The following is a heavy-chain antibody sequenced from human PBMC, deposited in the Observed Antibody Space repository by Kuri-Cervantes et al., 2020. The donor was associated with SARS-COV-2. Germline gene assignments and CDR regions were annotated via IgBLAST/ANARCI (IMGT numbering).Heavy chain of an antibody. CDR1: GFIFRNAW. CDR3: ATGPLDY. Sequence: GESLKISCPASGFIFRNAWMSWVRQAPGKVLKWVGRIYSESDAAQYAAPDGGTTDYAAPMNDRLIISRDDSKNILFLQMNFLQTADTAVYYCATGPLDYWGHGTLVTVSS. CDR2: IYSESDAAQYAAPDGGTT. J-gene: IGHJ4*01. V-gene: IGHV3-15*01.